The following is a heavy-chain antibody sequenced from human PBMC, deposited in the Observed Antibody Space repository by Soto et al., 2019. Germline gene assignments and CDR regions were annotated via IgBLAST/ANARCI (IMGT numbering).Heavy chain of an antibody. D-gene: IGHD6-13*01. CDR2: IYYTGST. CDR1: GGSIGSYY. CDR3: ARESSIAAAGKNNRFDP. V-gene: IGHV4-59*01. Sequence: QVQLQESGPGLVKPSETLSLTCTVSGGSIGSYYWSWIRQPPGKGLEWIGYIYYTGSTNYNPSLHRPLTIALAPSKNPFSLKLRSVTTPDTAIYYCARESSIAAAGKNNRFDPCGQGTLVTVSS. J-gene: IGHJ5*02.